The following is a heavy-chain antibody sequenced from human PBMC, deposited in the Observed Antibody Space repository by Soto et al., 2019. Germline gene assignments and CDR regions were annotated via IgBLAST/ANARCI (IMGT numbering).Heavy chain of an antibody. CDR2: ISTRGSTI. CDR3: ARVRAGAANGYYGMDV. V-gene: IGHV3-48*03. D-gene: IGHD1-26*01. Sequence: GGSLRLSCSASGFTLSDYELHWVRQAPGKGLEWVSYISTRGSTIYYADSVKGRFTISRDNAKNSLYLEVNRLRPEDTGVYYCARVRAGAANGYYGMDVWGQGTTVTVSS. J-gene: IGHJ6*02. CDR1: GFTLSDYE.